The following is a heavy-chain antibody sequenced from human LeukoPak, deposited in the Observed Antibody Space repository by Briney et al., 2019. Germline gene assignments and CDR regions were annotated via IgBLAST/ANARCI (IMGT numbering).Heavy chain of an antibody. CDR1: GGSISSGSYY. Sequence: SQTLPLTCTVSGGSISSGSYYWSWIRQPAGKGLEWIGRIYTSGSTNYNPSLKSRVTISVDTSKNQFSLKLSSVTAADTAVYYCARGKARDYYYGMDVWGQGTTVTVSS. J-gene: IGHJ6*02. CDR3: ARGKARDYYYGMDV. CDR2: IYTSGST. V-gene: IGHV4-61*02.